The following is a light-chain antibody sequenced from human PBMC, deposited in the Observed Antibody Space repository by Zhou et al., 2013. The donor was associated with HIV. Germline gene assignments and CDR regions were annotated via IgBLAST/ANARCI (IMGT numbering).Light chain of an antibody. CDR1: QNINIY. CDR2: GAS. Sequence: EIVLTQSPATLSLSPGERATLSCRASQNINIYLAWYQQKPGQAPRLLIYGASARATGIPDRFSGSGSGTEFSLTISSLQSEDAAVYYCQQYNNWPPVTFGQGTRLDIK. V-gene: IGKV3D-15*01. J-gene: IGKJ5*01. CDR3: QQYNNWPPVT.